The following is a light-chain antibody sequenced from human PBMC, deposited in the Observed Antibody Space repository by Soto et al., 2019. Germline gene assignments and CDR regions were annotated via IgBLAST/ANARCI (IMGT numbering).Light chain of an antibody. CDR2: AND. J-gene: IGLJ2*01. CDR1: SSNIGVNT. CDR3: AAWDDSLSGVI. V-gene: IGLV1-44*01. Sequence: QSVLTQPPSASGTPGQRVTISCSGSSSNIGVNTANWYQRLPGMAPKLLIYANDQRPSGVPDRFSGSKSGASASLAIGGLQSEDEAVYYCAAWDDSLSGVIFGAGTKLTVL.